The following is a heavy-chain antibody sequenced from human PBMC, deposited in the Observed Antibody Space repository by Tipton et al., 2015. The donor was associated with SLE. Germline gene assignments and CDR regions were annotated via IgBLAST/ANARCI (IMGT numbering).Heavy chain of an antibody. CDR3: ARRGRYSGYDGNY. J-gene: IGHJ4*02. V-gene: IGHV4-34*01. CDR2: INHSGST. Sequence: LRLSCAVYGGSFSGYYWNWIRQPPGKGLEWIGEINHSGSTNYNPSLKSRVTISVDTSKNQFSLQLTSVTAADTAVYYCARRGRYSGYDGNYWSQGTLVTVSS. D-gene: IGHD5-12*01. CDR1: GGSFSGYY.